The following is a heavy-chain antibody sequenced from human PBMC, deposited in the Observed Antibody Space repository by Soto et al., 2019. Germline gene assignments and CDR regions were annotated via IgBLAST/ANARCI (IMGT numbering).Heavy chain of an antibody. Sequence: TLSLTCTVSGGSVSSGSYYWSWIRQPPGKGLEWIGYIYYSGSTNYNPSLKSRVTISVDTSKNQFSLKLSSVTAADTAVYYCARDGYGSGIDYWGQGTLVTVSS. V-gene: IGHV4-61*01. CDR3: ARDGYGSGIDY. CDR2: IYYSGST. D-gene: IGHD3-10*01. CDR1: GGSVSSGSYY. J-gene: IGHJ4*02.